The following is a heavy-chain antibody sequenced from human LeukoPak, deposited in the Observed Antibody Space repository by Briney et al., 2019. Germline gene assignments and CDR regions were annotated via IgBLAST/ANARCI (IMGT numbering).Heavy chain of an antibody. CDR3: ARALSFQEAFDI. J-gene: IGHJ3*02. CDR1: GFTFSSYA. Sequence: PSGGSLRLSCAASGFTFSSYAMSWVRQAPGKGLEWVSTLSGSGGNTYYADSVKGRVTISRDNSKNTLYLQMNSLRAEDTAVYHCARALSFQEAFDIWGQGTMVTVSS. V-gene: IGHV3-23*01. CDR2: LSGSGGNT.